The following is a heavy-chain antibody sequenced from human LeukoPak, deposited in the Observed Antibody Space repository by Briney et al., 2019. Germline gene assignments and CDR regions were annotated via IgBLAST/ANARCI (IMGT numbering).Heavy chain of an antibody. V-gene: IGHV3-7*01. J-gene: IGHJ6*02. CDR1: GFTFSNYW. CDR3: ARDRWELLSNSYHYCGLDV. CDR2: VKQDGSEK. D-gene: IGHD2-15*01. Sequence: PGGSLRLSCAASGFTFSNYWMSWVRQAPGKGLEWVANVKQDGSEKCYVDSVKGRFTISGDNAKNSLYLQMNSLRAEDTAVYYCARDRWELLSNSYHYCGLDVWGQGTTVTVS.